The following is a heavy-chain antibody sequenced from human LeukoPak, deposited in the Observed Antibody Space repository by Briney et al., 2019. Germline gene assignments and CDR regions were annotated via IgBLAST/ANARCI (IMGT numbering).Heavy chain of an antibody. Sequence: GGSLRLSCAASGFTVSSNYMSWVRQAPGKGLEWVSVIYSGGSTYYADSVKGRFTISRDNSKNTLYLQMNSLRAEDTAVYYCARDDGDYEGAFDTWGQGTMVTVSS. CDR2: IYSGGST. CDR1: GFTVSSNY. D-gene: IGHD4-17*01. J-gene: IGHJ3*02. V-gene: IGHV3-53*01. CDR3: ARDDGDYEGAFDT.